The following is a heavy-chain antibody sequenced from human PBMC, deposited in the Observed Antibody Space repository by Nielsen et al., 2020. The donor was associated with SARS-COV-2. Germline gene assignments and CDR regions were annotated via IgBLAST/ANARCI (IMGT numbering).Heavy chain of an antibody. D-gene: IGHD6-6*01. J-gene: IGHJ6*03. V-gene: IGHV1-69*01. CDR3: ATDYLAARDYYYFYMDV. CDR2: IIPILGTA. Sequence: WVRQAPGQGLEWMGGIIPILGTANYAQKFQGRVTITADESTNTAYMELSSLTSEDTAAYYCATDYLAARDYYYFYMDVWGKGTTVTVSS.